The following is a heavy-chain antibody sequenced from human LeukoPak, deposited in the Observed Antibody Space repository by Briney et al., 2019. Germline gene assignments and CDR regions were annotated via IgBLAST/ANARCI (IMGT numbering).Heavy chain of an antibody. Sequence: ASVKVSCKASGYTFTSYDFNWVRQATGQRPEWMGWMSPNSGDTGYAQKFQDRVTMTRNTSISTAYMELSGLRSDDTAVYYCASAVGDSSGYYVYFDYWGQGTLVTVSS. V-gene: IGHV1-8*01. J-gene: IGHJ4*02. CDR1: GYTFTSYD. D-gene: IGHD3-22*01. CDR3: ASAVGDSSGYYVYFDY. CDR2: MSPNSGDT.